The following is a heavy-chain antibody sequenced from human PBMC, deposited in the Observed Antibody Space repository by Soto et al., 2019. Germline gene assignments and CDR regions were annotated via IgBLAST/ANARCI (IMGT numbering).Heavy chain of an antibody. CDR3: ATLQGSGTYYDDDY. D-gene: IGHD3-10*01. Sequence: QVQLVQSGAEVKKPGSSVKVSCKASGGTSNNNANSWVRQAPGQGLEWMGGIVPVFGTANYAQKFRGRVGITADDSTRTLNMELSSLRSDDTAVYYCATLQGSGTYYDDDYWGQGTLVTVSS. CDR2: IVPVFGTA. V-gene: IGHV1-69*01. CDR1: GGTSNNNA. J-gene: IGHJ4*02.